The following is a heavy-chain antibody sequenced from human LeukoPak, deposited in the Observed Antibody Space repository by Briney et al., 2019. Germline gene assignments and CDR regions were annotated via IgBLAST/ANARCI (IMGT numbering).Heavy chain of an antibody. Sequence: GGSLRLPCAVSGITLSNYGMSWVRQAPGKGLEWVAGISDSGGRTNYADSVKGRFSISRDNPKNTLYLQMNSLRAEDTAVYFCAKRGVVIRVILVGFHKEAYYFDSWGQGALVTVSS. CDR3: AKRGVVIRVILVGFHKEAYYFDS. CDR1: GITLSNYG. V-gene: IGHV3-23*01. J-gene: IGHJ4*02. CDR2: ISDSGGRT. D-gene: IGHD3-22*01.